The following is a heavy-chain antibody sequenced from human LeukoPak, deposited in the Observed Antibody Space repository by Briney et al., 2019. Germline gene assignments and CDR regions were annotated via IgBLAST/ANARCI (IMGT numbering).Heavy chain of an antibody. V-gene: IGHV3-53*01. CDR2: IYSGGST. J-gene: IGHJ6*02. Sequence: PGGSLRLSCAASGFTVSSNYMSWVRQAPGKGLDWVSVIYSGGSTYYADSVKGRFTISRDNSKNTLYLQMNSLRAEDTAVYYCAKFLGGWYYYGMDVWGQGTTVTVSS. D-gene: IGHD3-3*01. CDR1: GFTVSSNY. CDR3: AKFLGGWYYYGMDV.